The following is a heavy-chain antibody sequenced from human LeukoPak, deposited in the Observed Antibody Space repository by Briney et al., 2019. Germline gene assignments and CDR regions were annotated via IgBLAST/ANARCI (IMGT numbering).Heavy chain of an antibody. D-gene: IGHD3-10*01. V-gene: IGHV3-23*01. Sequence: GGSLRLSCAASGFTFSTYGMHWVRQAPGKGLEWVSVISGSGGSIYYVDSVKGRFTISRDNSKNTLYLQMNSLRAEDTAVYYCAKGPRTVRFGDRHKGMFDYWGQGTLVTVSS. CDR1: GFTFSTYG. CDR2: ISGSGGSI. CDR3: AKGPRTVRFGDRHKGMFDY. J-gene: IGHJ4*02.